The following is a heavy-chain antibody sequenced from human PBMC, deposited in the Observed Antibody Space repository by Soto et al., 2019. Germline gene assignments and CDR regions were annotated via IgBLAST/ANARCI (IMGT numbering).Heavy chain of an antibody. CDR2: IIPIFGTA. J-gene: IGHJ5*02. V-gene: IGHV1-69*13. CDR1: GGTFSSYA. CDR3: VRDRSKVGHRFLEWQNNWFDP. D-gene: IGHD3-3*01. Sequence: GASVKVSCKASGGTFSSYAISWVRQAPGQGLEWMGGIIPIFGTANYAQKFQGRVTITADESTSTAYMELSSLRSEDTAVYYCVRDRSKVGHRFLEWQNNWFDPWGQETLVTVSS.